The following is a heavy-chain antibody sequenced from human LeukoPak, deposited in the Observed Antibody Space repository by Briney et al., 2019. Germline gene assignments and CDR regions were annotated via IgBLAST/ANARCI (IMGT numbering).Heavy chain of an antibody. CDR2: IKQDGSEK. CDR3: AREGMVYASDY. D-gene: IGHD2-8*01. J-gene: IGHJ4*02. V-gene: IGHV3-7*01. Sequence: PGGSLRLSCAASGFIFSSYWMSWVRQAPGKGLEWVANIKQDGSEKYYVDSVKGRFTISRDNAKNSLYLQMNSLRAEDTAVYYCAREGMVYASDYWGQGTLVTVSS. CDR1: GFIFSSYW.